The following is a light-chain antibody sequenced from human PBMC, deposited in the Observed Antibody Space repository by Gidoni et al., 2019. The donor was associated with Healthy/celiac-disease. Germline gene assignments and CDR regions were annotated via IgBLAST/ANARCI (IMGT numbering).Light chain of an antibody. V-gene: IGLV3-1*01. CDR2: QAS. CDR3: QAWDSSVVV. J-gene: IGLJ2*01. CDR1: KLGDNY. Sequence: SYELTQPPSVSVSPGPTASITCSGDKLGDNYACWYQQKPGQSPVLIIYQASKRPSGIPERFSGSNSGNTATLTISGTQAMDEADYYCQAWDSSVVVFGGGTKLTVL.